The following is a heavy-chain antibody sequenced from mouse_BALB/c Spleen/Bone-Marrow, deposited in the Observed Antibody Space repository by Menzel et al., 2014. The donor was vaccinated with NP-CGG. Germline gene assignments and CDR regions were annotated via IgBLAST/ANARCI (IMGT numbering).Heavy chain of an antibody. J-gene: IGHJ2*01. CDR1: GYAFTNYS. V-gene: IGHV1-54*01. D-gene: IGHD4-1*01. CDR3: ARRELGEFDY. CDR2: INPGSGGT. Sequence: QVHVKQSGAELVRPGTSVKVSCKASGYAFTNYSIEWVKQRPGQGLEWIGVINPGSGGTNYNEKFKGKATLTADKSSSTAYMQLSSLTSDDSAVYFCARRELGEFDYWGQGTTLTVSS.